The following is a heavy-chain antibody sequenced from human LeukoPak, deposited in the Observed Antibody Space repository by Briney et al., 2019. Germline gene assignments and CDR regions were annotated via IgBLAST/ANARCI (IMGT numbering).Heavy chain of an antibody. CDR2: INSDGSWT. V-gene: IGHV3-74*01. D-gene: IGHD2/OR15-2a*01. CDR1: GNYW. CDR3: VSFYETY. Sequence: GGSLRLSCAASGNYWMHWVRQVPGKGLVWVSHINSDGSWTSYADSVKGRFAISKENAKKTVYLQMNSLRAEDTAVYYCVSFYETYWGRGPLVTVSS. J-gene: IGHJ4*02.